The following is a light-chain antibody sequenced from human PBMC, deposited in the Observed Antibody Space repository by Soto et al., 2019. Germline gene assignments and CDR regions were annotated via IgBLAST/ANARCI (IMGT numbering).Light chain of an antibody. CDR1: SSDVGGYNY. Sequence: QSALTQPASVSGSPGQSITISCTGTSSDVGGYNYVSWFQHHPGKAPKLIIYEVSYRPSGVSNRFSGSKSGDTASLTISGLQAEDEADYYCSSFTNTITRYAFGTRTKVTVL. J-gene: IGLJ1*01. CDR3: SSFTNTITRYA. V-gene: IGLV2-14*01. CDR2: EVS.